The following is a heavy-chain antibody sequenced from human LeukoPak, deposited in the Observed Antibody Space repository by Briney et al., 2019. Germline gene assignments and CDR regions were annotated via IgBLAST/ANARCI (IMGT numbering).Heavy chain of an antibody. J-gene: IGHJ4*02. CDR1: GGSFSGYY. V-gene: IGHV4-34*01. CDR3: ARALSYGDYFDY. Sequence: SETLSLTCAVYGGSFSGYYWSWVRQPPGKGLEWIGEINHSGSTNYNPSLKSRVTISVDTSKNQFSLELSSVTAADTAVYYCARALSYGDYFDYWGQGTLVTVSS. CDR2: INHSGST. D-gene: IGHD4-17*01.